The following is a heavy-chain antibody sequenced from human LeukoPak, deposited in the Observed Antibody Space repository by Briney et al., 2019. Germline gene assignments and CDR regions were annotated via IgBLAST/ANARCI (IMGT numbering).Heavy chain of an antibody. D-gene: IGHD1-26*01. CDR3: AKAQWELLQFYYYCYMDV. CDR2: ISSSGSTI. CDR1: GFTFRSYE. Sequence: GGSLRLSCAASGFTFRSYEMNWVREAPGKGLEWVSYISSSGSTIYYADSVKGRFTISRDNSKNTLYLQMNSLRAEDTAVYYCAKAQWELLQFYYYCYMDVWGKGTTVTISS. V-gene: IGHV3-48*03. J-gene: IGHJ6*03.